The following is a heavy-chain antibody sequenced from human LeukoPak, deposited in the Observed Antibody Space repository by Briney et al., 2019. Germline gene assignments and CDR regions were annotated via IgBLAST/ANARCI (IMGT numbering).Heavy chain of an antibody. CDR3: AKEERPSGDYEGRLVY. J-gene: IGHJ4*02. Sequence: GWSPTLSCAASGFTFSSYAMSWLRQAPGKGLEWVSAISGSGGSKYYADSVKGRFTISRDNSKNTLYLQMNSLRAEDTAVYYCAKEERPSGDYEGRLVYWGQGTLVTVSS. V-gene: IGHV3-23*01. CDR2: ISGSGGSK. D-gene: IGHD4-17*01. CDR1: GFTFSSYA.